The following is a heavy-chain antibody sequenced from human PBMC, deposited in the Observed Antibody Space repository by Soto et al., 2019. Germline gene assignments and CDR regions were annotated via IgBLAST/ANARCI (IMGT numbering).Heavy chain of an antibody. CDR3: ARAGDYPLTGAFDV. CDR2: IYHSGST. Sequence: SETLSLTCAVSGGSISSNNWWSWVRQPPGKGLEWIGEIYHSGSTNYNPSLKSRVTLSVDKSKNEFSLKLGSVTAADTAMYYCARAGDYPLTGAFDVWGQGTMVTVSS. V-gene: IGHV4-4*02. D-gene: IGHD4-17*01. CDR1: GGSISSNNW. J-gene: IGHJ3*01.